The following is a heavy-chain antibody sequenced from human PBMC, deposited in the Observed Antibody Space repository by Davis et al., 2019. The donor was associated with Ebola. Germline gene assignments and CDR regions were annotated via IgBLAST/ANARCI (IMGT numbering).Heavy chain of an antibody. J-gene: IGHJ4*02. CDR3: AKDWGYDWGVDY. D-gene: IGHD5-12*01. CDR1: GFTFSSYA. V-gene: IGHV3-23*01. CDR2: IAGSGDFT. Sequence: GGSLRLSCAASGFTFSSYAMHWVRQAPGKGLEWVSSIAGSGDFTYYADSVKGRSPISRDNSKNIQYLQMNSLRAEDTAVYYCAKDWGYDWGVDYWGQGTLVTVAS.